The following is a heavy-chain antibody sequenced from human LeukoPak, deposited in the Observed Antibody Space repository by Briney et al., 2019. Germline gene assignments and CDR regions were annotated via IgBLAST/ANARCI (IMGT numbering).Heavy chain of an antibody. Sequence: SETLSLTCTVSGYSISRGYSWGWIRQPPGKGLEWIGNIYHSGSTNYSPSLKSRVTISVDTSKNQFSLKLSSVTAADTAVYFCAREDYYNSGGYYLDYWGQGILVTVSS. D-gene: IGHD3-22*01. CDR3: AREDYYNSGGYYLDY. CDR2: IYHSGST. V-gene: IGHV4-38-2*02. CDR1: GYSISRGYS. J-gene: IGHJ4*02.